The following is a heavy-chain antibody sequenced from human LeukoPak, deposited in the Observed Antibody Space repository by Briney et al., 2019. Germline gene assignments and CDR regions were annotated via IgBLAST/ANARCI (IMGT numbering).Heavy chain of an antibody. D-gene: IGHD5-12*01. Sequence: ASVKVSCKGSGYTFTSYGICWVRQAPGQGLEWMGWSSAYNGNTNYAQKLQGRVTMTTDTSTSTAYMELRSLRSDDTAVYCCARDQGSGYVKGFDYWGQGTLVTVSS. V-gene: IGHV1-18*01. J-gene: IGHJ4*02. CDR1: GYTFTSYG. CDR3: ARDQGSGYVKGFDY. CDR2: SSAYNGNT.